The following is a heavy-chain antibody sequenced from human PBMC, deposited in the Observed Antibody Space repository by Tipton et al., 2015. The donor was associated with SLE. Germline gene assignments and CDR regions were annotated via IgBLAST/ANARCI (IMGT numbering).Heavy chain of an antibody. D-gene: IGHD6-13*01. J-gene: IGHJ4*02. CDR2: IYTSGST. CDR3: AREGIAAAGTPPFDY. V-gene: IGHV4-61*02. Sequence: TLSLTCTVSGGSISSGSYYWSWIRQPAGKGLEWIGRIYTSGSTNYNPSLKSRVTISVDTSKNQFSLKLSSVTAADTAVYYCAREGIAAAGTPPFDYWCQGTLVTVSS. CDR1: GGSISSGSYY.